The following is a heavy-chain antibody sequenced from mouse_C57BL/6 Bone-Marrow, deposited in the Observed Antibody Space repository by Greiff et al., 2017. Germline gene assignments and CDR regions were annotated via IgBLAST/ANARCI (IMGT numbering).Heavy chain of an antibody. CDR3: ASPNWDGAMDY. J-gene: IGHJ4*01. V-gene: IGHV1-69*01. CDR1: GYTFTSYW. Sequence: QVQLKESGAELVMPGASVKLSCKASGYTFTSYWMHWVKQRPGQGLEWIGEIDPSDSYTNYNQKFKGKSTLTVDKSSSTAYMQLSSLTSEDSAVYYCASPNWDGAMDYWGQGTSVTVSS. D-gene: IGHD4-1*02. CDR2: IDPSDSYT.